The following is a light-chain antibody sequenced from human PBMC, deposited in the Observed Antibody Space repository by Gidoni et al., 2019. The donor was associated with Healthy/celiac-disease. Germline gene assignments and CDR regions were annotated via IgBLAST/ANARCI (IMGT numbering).Light chain of an antibody. CDR1: QSVSSN. V-gene: IGKV3D-15*01. CDR3: QQYNNWPAWT. J-gene: IGKJ1*01. CDR2: GAS. Sequence: EIVMTQSPATLSVSPGERVTLSCRASQSVSSNLAWYQQKPGQAPRLLIYGASTRATGIPARFSGSGSGTEFTLTISSLQSEDFAVYYCQQYNNWPAWTFXXXTKVEIK.